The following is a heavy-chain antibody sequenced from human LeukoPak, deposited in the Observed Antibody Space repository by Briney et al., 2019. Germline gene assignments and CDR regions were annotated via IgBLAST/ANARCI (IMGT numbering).Heavy chain of an antibody. D-gene: IGHD3-10*01. Sequence: GGSLRLSCAASGFTVSSNYMSWVRQAPGKGLEWVSYISSSSSTIYYADSVKGRFTISRDNAKNSLYLQMNSLRTEETAVYYCAKGPAMVRGTFDPWGQGTLVTVSS. J-gene: IGHJ5*02. CDR2: ISSSSSTI. CDR3: AKGPAMVRGTFDP. V-gene: IGHV3-48*01. CDR1: GFTVSSNY.